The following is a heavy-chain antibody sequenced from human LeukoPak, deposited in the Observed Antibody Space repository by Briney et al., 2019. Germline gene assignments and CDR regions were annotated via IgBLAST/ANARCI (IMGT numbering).Heavy chain of an antibody. Sequence: PGGSLRLSCAASGFTFSSYGMHWVRQAPGKGLEWVAVISYDGSNKYYADSVKGRFTISRGNSKNTLYLQMNSLRAEDTAVYYCAKGTLLYGSGSYFLDYWGQGTLVTVSS. D-gene: IGHD3-10*01. CDR1: GFTFSSYG. CDR2: ISYDGSNK. J-gene: IGHJ4*02. V-gene: IGHV3-30*18. CDR3: AKGTLLYGSGSYFLDY.